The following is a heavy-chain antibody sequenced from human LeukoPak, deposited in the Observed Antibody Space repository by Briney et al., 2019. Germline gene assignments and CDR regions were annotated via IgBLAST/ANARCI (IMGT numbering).Heavy chain of an antibody. J-gene: IGHJ6*03. CDR2: FDPEDGEI. D-gene: IGHD2-2*01. CDR1: GYTLTELS. V-gene: IGHV1-24*01. Sequence: GAPVKVSCKVSGYTLTELSMHWGRQAPGNGLEWREGFDPEDGEIIYARKFQGRVTKTQDTSTDTAYIELSSLSYADPAVYYCARAECSTTNCHARIRNYYMDVWGPGTPVTVSS. CDR3: ARAECSTTNCHARIRNYYMDV.